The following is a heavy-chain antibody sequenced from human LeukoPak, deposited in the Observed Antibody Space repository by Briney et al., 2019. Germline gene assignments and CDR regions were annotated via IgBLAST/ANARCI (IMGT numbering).Heavy chain of an antibody. V-gene: IGHV1-2*02. CDR1: GYTFTGYY. D-gene: IGHD2-2*02. J-gene: IGHJ4*02. Sequence: ASVKVSCKASGYTFTGYYMHWVRQAPGQGLEWMGWINPNSGGTNYAQKFQGRVTMTRDTSISTAYMELSRLRSDDTAVYYCARDQGIVVVPAAIVWDYWGQGTLVTVSS. CDR3: ARDQGIVVVPAAIVWDY. CDR2: INPNSGGT.